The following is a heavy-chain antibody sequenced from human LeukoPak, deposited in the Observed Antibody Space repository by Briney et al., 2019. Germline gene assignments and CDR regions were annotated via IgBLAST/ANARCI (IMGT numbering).Heavy chain of an antibody. Sequence: ASVKVSCKASGYTFTSYAMHWVRQAPGQRLEWMGWINAGNGNTKYSQKFQGRVTITRDTSASTAYMELSSLRSEDTAVYYCARDFHEGYYYYMDVWGKGTTVTVSS. CDR1: GYTFTSYA. CDR2: INAGNGNT. V-gene: IGHV1-3*01. CDR3: ARDFHEGYYYYMDV. J-gene: IGHJ6*03.